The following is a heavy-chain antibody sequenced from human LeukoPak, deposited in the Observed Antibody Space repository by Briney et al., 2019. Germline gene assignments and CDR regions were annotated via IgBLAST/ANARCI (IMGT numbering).Heavy chain of an antibody. CDR1: GGSFSGYY. CDR2: INHSGST. Sequence: SETLSLTCAVYGGSFSGYYWSWIRQPPGKGLEWIGEINHSGSTNYNPSLKSRVTISVDTSKNQFSLKLSSVTAADTAVYYCARGRGRGVLITTSRRSFWFDSWGQGTLVTVSS. V-gene: IGHV4-34*01. J-gene: IGHJ5*01. CDR3: ARGRGRGVLITTSRRSFWFDS. D-gene: IGHD3-22*01.